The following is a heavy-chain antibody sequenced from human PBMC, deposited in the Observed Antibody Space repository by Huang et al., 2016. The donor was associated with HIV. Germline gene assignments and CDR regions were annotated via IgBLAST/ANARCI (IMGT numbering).Heavy chain of an antibody. J-gene: IGHJ3*02. CDR2: FDPEEGET. Sequence: QVQLVESGAELKTPGASVRVSCKVSGYTVSELSLHWVRQAPEKGLEWMGGFDPEEGETIYAQRLQGRVTMTEDTSTDTAYMELSSLRPEDTAVYYCATSTPDVGAGVLRSAFDIWGQGTMVTVSS. V-gene: IGHV1-24*01. CDR1: GYTVSELS. CDR3: ATSTPDVGAGVLRSAFDI. D-gene: IGHD3-16*01.